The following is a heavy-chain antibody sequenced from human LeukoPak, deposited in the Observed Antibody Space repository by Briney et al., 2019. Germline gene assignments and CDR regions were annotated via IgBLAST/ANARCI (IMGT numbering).Heavy chain of an antibody. Sequence: GRSLRLSCAASGFTFSSYAMHWVRQAPGKGLEWVAVISYDGSNKYYADSVKGRFTISRDNSKNTLYLQMNGLRAEDTAVYYCARQAVAGGFDYWGQGTLVTVTS. CDR1: GFTFSSYA. J-gene: IGHJ4*02. CDR3: ARQAVAGGFDY. CDR2: ISYDGSNK. D-gene: IGHD6-19*01. V-gene: IGHV3-30-3*01.